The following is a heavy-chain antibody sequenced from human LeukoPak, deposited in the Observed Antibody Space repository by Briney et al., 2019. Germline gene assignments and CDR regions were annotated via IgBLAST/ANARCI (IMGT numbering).Heavy chain of an antibody. Sequence: SETLSLTCTVSGGSISSYYWSWIRQPAGKGLEWIGYIYYSGSTNYNPSLKSRVTISVDTSKNQFSLKLSSVTAADTAVYYCARHSYYYDSSGYYYPDAFDIWGQGTMVTVSS. CDR2: IYYSGST. V-gene: IGHV4-59*08. CDR3: ARHSYYYDSSGYYYPDAFDI. CDR1: GGSISSYY. D-gene: IGHD3-22*01. J-gene: IGHJ3*02.